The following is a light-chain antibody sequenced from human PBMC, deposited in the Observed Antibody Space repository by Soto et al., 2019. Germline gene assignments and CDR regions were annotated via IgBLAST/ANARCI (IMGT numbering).Light chain of an antibody. J-gene: IGLJ1*01. Sequence: SVLTQPPSVSGSTGQSITISCTGTSSDVGGYNYVSWYQQHPGKAPKLMIYEVSNRPSGVSNRFSGSKSGNTASLTISGLQAEDEADYYCSSYTSSSTLDYVFGTGTKVTVL. CDR3: SSYTSSSTLDYV. CDR1: SSDVGGYNY. CDR2: EVS. V-gene: IGLV2-14*01.